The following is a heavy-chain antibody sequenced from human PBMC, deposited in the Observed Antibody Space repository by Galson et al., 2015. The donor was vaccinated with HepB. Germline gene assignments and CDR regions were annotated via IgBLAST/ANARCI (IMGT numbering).Heavy chain of an antibody. CDR1: GFTFSSYA. Sequence: SLRLSCAASGFTFSSYAMSWVRQAPGKGLEWVSAISGSGGSTYYADSVKGRFTVSRDNSKNTLYLQMNSLRAEDTAVYACAKGAADYYYYMDVWGKGTTVTVSS. V-gene: IGHV3-23*01. CDR2: ISGSGGST. J-gene: IGHJ6*03. CDR3: AKGAADYYYYMDV.